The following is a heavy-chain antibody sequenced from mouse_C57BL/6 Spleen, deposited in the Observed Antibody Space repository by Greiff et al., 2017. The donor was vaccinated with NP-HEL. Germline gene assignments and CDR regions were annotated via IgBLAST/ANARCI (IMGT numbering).Heavy chain of an antibody. D-gene: IGHD1-1*01. J-gene: IGHJ1*03. CDR2: IDPSDSET. V-gene: IGHV1-52*01. CDR3: AREGKNYYGSSIWYFDV. Sequence: QVQLQQPGAELVRPGSSVKLSCKASGYTFTSYWMHWVKQRPIQGLEWIGNIDPSDSETHYNQKFKDKATLTVDKSSSTAYMQLSSLTSEDSAVYYCAREGKNYYGSSIWYFDVWGTGTTVTVSS. CDR1: GYTFTSYW.